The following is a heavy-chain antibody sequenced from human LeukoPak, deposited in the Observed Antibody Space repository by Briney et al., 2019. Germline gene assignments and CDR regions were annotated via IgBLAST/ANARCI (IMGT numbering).Heavy chain of an antibody. V-gene: IGHV1-46*01. CDR2: INLSGGST. Sequence: GASVKVSCKASGYTFTSYYMHWVRQAPGQGLEWMGIINLSGGSTSYAQKFQGRVTMTRDTSTSTAYMELSSLRSEDTAVYYCASQLDNWFDPWGQGTLVTVSS. CDR1: GYTFTSYY. CDR3: ASQLDNWFDP. J-gene: IGHJ5*02. D-gene: IGHD1-1*01.